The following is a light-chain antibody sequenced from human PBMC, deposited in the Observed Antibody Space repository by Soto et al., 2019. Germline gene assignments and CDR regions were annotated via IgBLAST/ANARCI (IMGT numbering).Light chain of an antibody. J-gene: IGKJ5*01. Sequence: DIQMTQSPSSLSASVGDRVTITCRASQSISNYLNWYQQKPGKAPNLLIYVASSLQSEVPSRFSGSGSGTDFTLTITSLQPEDFATYYCQQSYGTPITCGQGKRREIK. V-gene: IGKV1-39*01. CDR2: VAS. CDR1: QSISNY. CDR3: QQSYGTPIT.